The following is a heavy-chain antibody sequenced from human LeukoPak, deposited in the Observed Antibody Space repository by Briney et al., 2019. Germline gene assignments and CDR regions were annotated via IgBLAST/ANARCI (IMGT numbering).Heavy chain of an antibody. D-gene: IGHD1-20*01. CDR2: IYYSGST. CDR3: AREDNWSAFDI. V-gene: IGHV4-59*01. CDR1: GGSISSYY. J-gene: IGHJ3*02. Sequence: SETLSLTCTVAGGSISSYYWSWIRQPAGKGLEWIGYIYYSGSTNYNPALKSRVTISVDTSKNQFSLKLSSVTAADTAVYYCAREDNWSAFDIWGQGTMVTVSS.